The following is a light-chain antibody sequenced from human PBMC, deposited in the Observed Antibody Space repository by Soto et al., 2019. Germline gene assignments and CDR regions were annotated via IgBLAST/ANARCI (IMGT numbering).Light chain of an antibody. CDR2: EIS. J-gene: IGKJ1*01. Sequence: DIVMTQSPLSLSVTPGQPASISCKSSQSLLHSNGKTYLYWYLQKPGQPPQLLIYEISNRFSGVPDRFTGSGSGTDFTLKISRVEADDLGIYYCMQPIELPRTFGQGTKVEIK. V-gene: IGKV2D-29*01. CDR3: MQPIELPRT. CDR1: QSLLHSNGKTY.